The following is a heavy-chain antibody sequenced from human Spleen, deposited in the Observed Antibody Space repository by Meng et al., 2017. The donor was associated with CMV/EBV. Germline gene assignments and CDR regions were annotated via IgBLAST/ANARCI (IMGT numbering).Heavy chain of an antibody. V-gene: IGHV3-7*01. CDR3: ARWRKIGYCSSTSCWGYFDY. CDR1: SSYW. D-gene: IGHD2-2*01. J-gene: IGHJ4*02. CDR2: IKQDGSEK. Sequence: SSYWMSWVRQAPGKGLEWVANIKQDGSEKYYVDSVKGRFTISRDNAKNSLYLQMNSLRAEDTAVYYCARWRKIGYCSSTSCWGYFDYWGQGTLVTVSS.